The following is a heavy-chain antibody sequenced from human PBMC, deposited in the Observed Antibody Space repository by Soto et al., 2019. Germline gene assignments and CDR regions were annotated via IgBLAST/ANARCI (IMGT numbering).Heavy chain of an antibody. CDR3: ARYPYTSYCSDGSCSYDAFDI. V-gene: IGHV1-8*01. CDR2: MNPNSGNT. D-gene: IGHD2-15*01. J-gene: IGHJ3*02. CDR1: GYSFTSYD. Sequence: QVQMVQSGAEVKKPGASVKVSCRASGYSFTSYDVNWVRQATGQGLGWMGWMNPNSGNTAFAQKFQGRVTMTRDTPISPAYMELSGLRSEDTAVYYCARYPYTSYCSDGSCSYDAFDIWGQGTVVTVSS.